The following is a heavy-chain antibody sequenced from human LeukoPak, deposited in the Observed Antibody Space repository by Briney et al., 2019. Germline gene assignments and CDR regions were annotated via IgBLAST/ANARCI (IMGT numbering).Heavy chain of an antibody. V-gene: IGHV3-11*01. CDR1: GFTISDYY. Sequence: PAGSLRLSCAASGFTISDYYISWIRQPPGQGLEGDSYISSSGSTIYYSDSVKSRFTISRDNAKNSLHLQMNSLRAEDTAVYYCARVETRVYYDSSGNTLDYWGQGTLVTVSS. CDR2: ISSSGSTI. J-gene: IGHJ4*02. D-gene: IGHD3-22*01. CDR3: ARVETRVYYDSSGNTLDY.